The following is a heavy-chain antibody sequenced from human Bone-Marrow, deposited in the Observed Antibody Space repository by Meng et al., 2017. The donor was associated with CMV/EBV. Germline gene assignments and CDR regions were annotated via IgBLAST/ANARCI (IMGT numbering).Heavy chain of an antibody. CDR3: ARARLGYCSGGRCKNTTLFDD. CDR1: GFTFSSHS. J-gene: IGHJ4*02. V-gene: IGHV3-23*01. D-gene: IGHD2-15*01. CDR2: IGSGGSPT. Sequence: GGSLRLSCGASGFTFSSHSMYWVRQAPGQGLEWVSSIGSGGSPTFYTDSVKGRFTISRDNSKNTLYLQMNSLRAEDTAVYYRARARLGYCSGGRCKNTTLFDDWGQGTLVTVSS.